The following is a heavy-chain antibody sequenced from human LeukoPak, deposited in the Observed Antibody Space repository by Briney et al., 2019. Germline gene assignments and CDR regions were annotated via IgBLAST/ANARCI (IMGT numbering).Heavy chain of an antibody. J-gene: IGHJ6*02. V-gene: IGHV3-21*01. CDR1: GFTFSSYS. Sequence: GGSLRLPCAASGFTFSSYSMNWVRQAPGKGLEWVSSISSSSSYIYYADSVKGRFTISRDNAKNSLYLQMNSLRAEDTAVYHCARDGYYDFWSGLYYYYYGMDVWGQGTTVTVSS. D-gene: IGHD3-3*01. CDR3: ARDGYYDFWSGLYYYYYGMDV. CDR2: ISSSSSYI.